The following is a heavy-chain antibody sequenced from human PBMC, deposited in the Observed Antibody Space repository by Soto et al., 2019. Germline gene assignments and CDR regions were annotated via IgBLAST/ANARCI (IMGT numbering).Heavy chain of an antibody. V-gene: IGHV3-23*01. CDR2: ISGSGGST. Sequence: GGSLRLSCAASGFTFSSYDMTWVRQAPGKGLEWVSGISGSGGSTYYADSVKGRFTISRDNSKNTLYLQMNSLRAEDTAVYYCAKALEPSYYGMDVWGQGTTVTVSS. J-gene: IGHJ6*02. CDR1: GFTFSSYD. CDR3: AKALEPSYYGMDV.